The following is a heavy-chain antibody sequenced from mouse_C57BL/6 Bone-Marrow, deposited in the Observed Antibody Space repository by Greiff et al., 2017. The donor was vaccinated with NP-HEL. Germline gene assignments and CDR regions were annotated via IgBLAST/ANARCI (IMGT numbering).Heavy chain of an antibody. CDR2: IYPGGGYT. CDR1: GYTFTNYW. V-gene: IGHV1-63*01. J-gene: IGHJ2*01. Sequence: QVQLQQSGAELVRPGTSVKMSCKASGYTFTNYWIGWAKQRPGHGLEWIGDIYPGGGYTNYNEKFKGKATLTADKSSSTAYIQFSSLTSEDSAIYYCARAYGSSLYYFDYWGQGTTLTVSS. D-gene: IGHD1-1*01. CDR3: ARAYGSSLYYFDY.